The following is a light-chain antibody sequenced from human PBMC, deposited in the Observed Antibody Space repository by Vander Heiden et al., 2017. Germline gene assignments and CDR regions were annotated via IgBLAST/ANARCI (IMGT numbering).Light chain of an antibody. CDR2: DVS. CDR3: CSYAGSFWV. V-gene: IGLV2-11*01. J-gene: IGLJ3*02. CDR1: ITDVGGYNY. Sequence: QSALTQPRSVSGSPGQSVPISCTGTITDVGGYNYVSWYQQHPGKAPELMIYDVSKRPSGVPDRFSGSKSGNTASLTISGLQAEDEADYYCCSYAGSFWVFGGGTKLTVL.